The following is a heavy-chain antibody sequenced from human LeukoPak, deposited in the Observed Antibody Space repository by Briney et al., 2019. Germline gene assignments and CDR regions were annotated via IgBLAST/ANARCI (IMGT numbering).Heavy chain of an antibody. J-gene: IGHJ1*01. CDR2: ISGSGGST. Sequence: GGSLRLSCAASGFTFSSYAMSWVRQAPGKGLEWVSGISGSGGSTYYADSVKGRFTISRDNSKNTLYLQMNSLRAEDTAVYYCVFRGQQLVRAYFQHWGQGTLVTVSS. CDR1: GFTFSSYA. CDR3: VFRGQQLVRAYFQH. D-gene: IGHD6-13*01. V-gene: IGHV3-23*01.